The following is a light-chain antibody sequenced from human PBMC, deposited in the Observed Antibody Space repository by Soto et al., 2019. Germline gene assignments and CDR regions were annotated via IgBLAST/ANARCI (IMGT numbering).Light chain of an antibody. CDR2: KAS. CDR3: QLYDYYPYT. J-gene: IGKJ2*01. Sequence: DIQMTQSPSTLSASVGDRVTITCRASQSISSWLAWYQQKPGEAPKILIYKASTLESGVPSRFSGSGSGTEFTLTISSLQPDDFATYYCQLYDYYPYTFGQGTKLEIK. V-gene: IGKV1-5*03. CDR1: QSISSW.